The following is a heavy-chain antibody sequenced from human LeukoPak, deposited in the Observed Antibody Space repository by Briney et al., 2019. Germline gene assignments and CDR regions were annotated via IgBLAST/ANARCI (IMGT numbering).Heavy chain of an antibody. Sequence: PGGSLRLSCAASGFTFSRYALHWVRQAPGKGLEWVAVISYDGSDKYYADSVKGRFTISRDNSKNTLYLQMNSVGAEDTAVYYCARELVDGDYAYYYGVDVWGQGTTVTVSS. CDR1: GFTFSRYA. CDR3: ARELVDGDYAYYYGVDV. V-gene: IGHV3-30*04. D-gene: IGHD6-19*01. J-gene: IGHJ6*02. CDR2: ISYDGSDK.